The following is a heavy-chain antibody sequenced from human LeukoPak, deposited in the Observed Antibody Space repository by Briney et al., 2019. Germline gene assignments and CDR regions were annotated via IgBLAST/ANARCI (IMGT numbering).Heavy chain of an antibody. CDR2: ISAYNGNT. CDR1: GYTFTCYD. D-gene: IGHD1-26*01. Sequence: ASVKVSCKASGYTFTCYDMHWVRQAAGKGLEWMGLISAYNGNTSYAQKLQGRVTMTTDTSTSTAYMELRSLRSDDTAVYYCARGRSGSYFSSLPLWGQGTLVTVSS. CDR3: ARGRSGSYFSSLPL. J-gene: IGHJ4*02. V-gene: IGHV1-18*04.